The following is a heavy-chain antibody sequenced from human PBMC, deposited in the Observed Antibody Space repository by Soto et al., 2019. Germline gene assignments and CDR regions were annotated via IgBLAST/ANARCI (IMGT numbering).Heavy chain of an antibody. CDR1: GFTFSAYA. Sequence: GGSLRLSCSVSGFTFSAYAMHWVRQAPGKGLEYVSSISSDGRPTYYADSVKGRFTISRDNSKNTLHLQMSSLKAEDTAVYYCVKDRYVDYWGQGTLVTVSS. V-gene: IGHV3-64D*06. CDR2: ISSDGRPT. CDR3: VKDRYVDY. J-gene: IGHJ4*02.